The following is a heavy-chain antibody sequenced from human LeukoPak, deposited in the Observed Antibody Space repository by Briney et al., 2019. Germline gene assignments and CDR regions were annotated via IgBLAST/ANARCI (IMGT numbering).Heavy chain of an antibody. V-gene: IGHV1-8*01. CDR2: MNPNSGNT. D-gene: IGHD3-22*01. J-gene: IGHJ4*02. CDR3: ARNYYDSSGHDY. Sequence: GASMKVSCKASGYTFTSYDINWVRQATGQGLEWMGWMNPNSGNTGYAQKFQGRVTMTRNTSISTAYMELSSLRSEDTAVYYCARNYYDSSGHDYWGQGTLVTVSS. CDR1: GYTFTSYD.